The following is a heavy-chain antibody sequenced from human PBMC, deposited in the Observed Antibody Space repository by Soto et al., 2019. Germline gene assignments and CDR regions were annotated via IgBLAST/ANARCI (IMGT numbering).Heavy chain of an antibody. J-gene: IGHJ4*02. V-gene: IGHV3-21*01. CDR1: GFTFSSYS. D-gene: IGHD1-26*01. CDR3: ARFRSGSYFDY. CDR2: ISSSSSYI. Sequence: GGSLRLSCAASGFTFSSYSMNWVRQAPGKGLEWVSSISSSSSYIYYADSVKGRFTISRDNAKNSLYLQMNSLRAEDTAVYYCARFRSGSYFDYWGQGPLVTVSS.